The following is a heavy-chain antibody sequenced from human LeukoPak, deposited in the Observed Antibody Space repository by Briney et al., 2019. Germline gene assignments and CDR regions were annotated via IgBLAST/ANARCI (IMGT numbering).Heavy chain of an antibody. CDR2: IDSSGSNI. CDR3: ARTKEMASISYFDS. D-gene: IGHD5-24*01. CDR1: GFTFSDYY. V-gene: IGHV3-11*04. Sequence: GGSLRLSCAASGFTFSDYYMSWIRQAPGKGLEWVSYIDSSGSNIHYADSVKGRFTISRDNAKNSLYLQMNSLRAEDTAVYYCARTKEMASISYFDSWGQGTLVTVSS. J-gene: IGHJ4*02.